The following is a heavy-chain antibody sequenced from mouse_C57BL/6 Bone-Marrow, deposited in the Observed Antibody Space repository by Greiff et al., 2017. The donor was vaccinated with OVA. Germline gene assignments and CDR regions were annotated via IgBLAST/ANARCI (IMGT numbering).Heavy chain of an antibody. J-gene: IGHJ4*01. Sequence: QVQLKQPGAALVKPGASVKLSCKASGYTFTSYWMHWVKQRPGQGLEWIGMIHPNSGSTNYNEKFKSKATLTVDKSSSTAYMQLSSLTSEDSAVYYCARPYDYDRDYYAMDYWGQGTSVTVSS. CDR2: IHPNSGST. CDR1: GYTFTSYW. V-gene: IGHV1-64*01. D-gene: IGHD2-4*01. CDR3: ARPYDYDRDYYAMDY.